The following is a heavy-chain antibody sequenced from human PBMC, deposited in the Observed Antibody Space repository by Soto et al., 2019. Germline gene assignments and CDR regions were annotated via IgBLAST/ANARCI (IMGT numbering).Heavy chain of an antibody. CDR1: GGSISSGGYY. V-gene: IGHV4-31*02. J-gene: IGHJ4*02. Sequence: KTSETLSLTCTVSGGSISSGGYYWSWIRQHPGKGLEWIGYIYYSGSTYYNPSLKSRVTISVDTSKNQFSLKLSSVIAADTAVYYCASEYDSSGYYQNWGQGTLVTVSS. CDR3: ASEYDSSGYYQN. D-gene: IGHD3-22*01. CDR2: IYYSGST.